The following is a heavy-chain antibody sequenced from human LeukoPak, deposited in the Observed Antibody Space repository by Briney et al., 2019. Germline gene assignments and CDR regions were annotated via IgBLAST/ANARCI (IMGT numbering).Heavy chain of an antibody. CDR1: GYTFTSYG. V-gene: IGHV1-18*01. CDR2: ISAYNGNT. J-gene: IGHJ5*02. D-gene: IGHD4-17*01. CDR3: ARELLSHDYGDHSKWFDP. Sequence: ASVKVSCKASGYTFTSYGISWVRQAPGQGLEWMGWISAYNGNTNYAQKLQGRVTMTTDTSTSTAYMELRSLRSDDTAVYYCARELLSHDYGDHSKWFDPWGQGTLVTVSS.